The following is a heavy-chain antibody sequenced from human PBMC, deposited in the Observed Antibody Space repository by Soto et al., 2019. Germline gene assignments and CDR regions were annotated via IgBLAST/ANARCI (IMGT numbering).Heavy chain of an antibody. V-gene: IGHV3-23*01. CDR2: ISGSGGST. J-gene: IGHJ4*02. D-gene: IGHD2-2*01. CDR3: ASDRGGIVIVPAAMDY. CDR1: GFTFSSYA. Sequence: GGSLRLSCAASGFTFSSYAMNWVRQAPGKGLEWVSCISGSGGSTYYADSVKGRFTISRDNSKNTLYLQMDSLRAEDTAVYYCASDRGGIVIVPAAMDYWGQGTLVTVSS.